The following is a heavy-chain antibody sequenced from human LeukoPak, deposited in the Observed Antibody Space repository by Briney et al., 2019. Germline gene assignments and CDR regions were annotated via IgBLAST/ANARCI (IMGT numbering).Heavy chain of an antibody. J-gene: IGHJ5*02. CDR3: AREDAVAGTQINWSDP. Sequence: PGGSLRLSCAASGFTFSGDWMHWVRQARGEGLVWVSRINSDGSSTTYAVSVKGRFTISRDNAKNTLYLQMNRLRAEDTAVYYCAREDAVAGTQINWSDPWGQGTLVTVSS. CDR2: INSDGSST. CDR1: GFTFSGDW. V-gene: IGHV3-74*01. D-gene: IGHD6-19*01.